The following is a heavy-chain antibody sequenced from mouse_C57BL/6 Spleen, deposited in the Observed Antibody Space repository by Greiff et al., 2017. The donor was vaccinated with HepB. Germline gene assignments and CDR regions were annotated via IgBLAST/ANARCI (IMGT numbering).Heavy chain of an antibody. V-gene: IGHV1-54*01. D-gene: IGHD1-1*01. Sequence: QVQLQQSGAELVRPGTSVKVSCKASGYAFTNYLIEWVKQRPGQGLEWIGVINPGSGGTNYNEKFKGKATLTADKSSSTAYMQLSSLTSEDSAVYFCARDDGSSYWYFDVWGTGTTVTDTS. CDR1: GYAFTNYL. CDR2: INPGSGGT. CDR3: ARDDGSSYWYFDV. J-gene: IGHJ1*03.